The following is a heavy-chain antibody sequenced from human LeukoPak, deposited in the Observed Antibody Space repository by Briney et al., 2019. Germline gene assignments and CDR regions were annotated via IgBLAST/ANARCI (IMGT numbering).Heavy chain of an antibody. D-gene: IGHD6-19*01. Sequence: GRSLRLSCAASGLTFDDYAMHWVRRAPGKGLGWVSGISWNSGSIGYADSVKGRFTISRDNAKNSLYLQMNILRAEDAALYYCAKVISSGWYNYFDYWGQGTLVTVSS. CDR2: ISWNSGSI. J-gene: IGHJ4*02. V-gene: IGHV3-9*01. CDR3: AKVISSGWYNYFDY. CDR1: GLTFDDYA.